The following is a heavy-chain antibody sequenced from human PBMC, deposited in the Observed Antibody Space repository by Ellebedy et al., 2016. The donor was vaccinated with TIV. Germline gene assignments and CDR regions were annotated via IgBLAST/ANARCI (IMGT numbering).Heavy chain of an antibody. CDR3: ARDLDYYYGMDV. V-gene: IGHV3-21*01. CDR1: GFTFSSYS. J-gene: IGHJ6*02. CDR2: SSSSSYYI. Sequence: PGGSLRLSCAASGFTFSSYSMHWVRQAPGKGLEWVSSSSSSSYYIYYADSVKGRFTFSRDNAKNSLYLQMNSLRAEDTAVYYCARDLDYYYGMDVWGQGTTVTVSS.